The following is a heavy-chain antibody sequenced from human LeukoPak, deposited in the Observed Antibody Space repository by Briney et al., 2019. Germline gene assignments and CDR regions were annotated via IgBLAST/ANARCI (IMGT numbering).Heavy chain of an antibody. CDR3: ARGFRRPHQSRDRTPQPYYMDV. CDR2: INHSGST. D-gene: IGHD1-14*01. J-gene: IGHJ6*03. CDR1: GGSISSYY. V-gene: IGHV4-34*01. Sequence: PSETLSLTCTVSGGSISSYYWSWIRQPPGKGLEWIGEINHSGSTNYNPSLKSRVTISVDTSKNQFSLKLSSVTAADTAVYYCARGFRRPHQSRDRTPQPYYMDVWGKGTTVTVSS.